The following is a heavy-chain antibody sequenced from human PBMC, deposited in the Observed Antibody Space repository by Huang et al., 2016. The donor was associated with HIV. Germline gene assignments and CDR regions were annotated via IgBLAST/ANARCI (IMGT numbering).Heavy chain of an antibody. CDR2: MYYSGST. CDR1: GGSMSSYY. D-gene: IGHD6-6*01. V-gene: IGHV4-59*01. Sequence: QVQLQESGPGLVKPSETLSLTCTVSGGSMSSYYWRWIRQPPGKGLEWIGYMYYSGSTNYNPSLKSRVTISVDTSKTQFSLRLSAVTAADTAVYYCASASIAARRWFDPWGQGSLVTVSS. J-gene: IGHJ5*02. CDR3: ASASIAARRWFDP.